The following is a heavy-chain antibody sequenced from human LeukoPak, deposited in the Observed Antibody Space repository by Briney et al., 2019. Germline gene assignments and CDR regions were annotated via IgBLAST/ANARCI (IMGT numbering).Heavy chain of an antibody. CDR1: GFTFSNYE. CDR3: ARGYCSGGSCYGGDY. D-gene: IGHD2-15*01. J-gene: IGHJ4*02. CDR2: ISSSGTTI. V-gene: IGHV3-48*03. Sequence: GGSLRLSCAASGFTFSNYEMNWVRQAPGKGLEWVSYISSSGTTIYYAERRFTISRDNAKNSLYLLMNSLRAGDTAIYYCARGYCSGGSCYGGDYWGQGTLVTVSS.